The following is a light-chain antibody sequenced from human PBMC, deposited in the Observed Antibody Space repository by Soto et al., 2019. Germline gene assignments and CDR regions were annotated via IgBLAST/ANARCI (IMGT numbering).Light chain of an antibody. V-gene: IGKV3D-15*01. J-gene: IGKJ1*01. CDR1: QSVSSN. CDR2: GAS. CDR3: QQYDNWLGT. Sequence: EIVMTQSPATLSVSPGERATLSCRASQSVSSNLAWYQQTPGHAPRLLIFGASTRATGIPARFSGSGSGTEFTLTISSLQSEDFAVYYCQQYDNWLGTFGQGTKVEVK.